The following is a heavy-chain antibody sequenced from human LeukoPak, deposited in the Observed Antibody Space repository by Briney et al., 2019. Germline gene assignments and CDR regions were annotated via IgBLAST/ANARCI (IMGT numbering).Heavy chain of an antibody. CDR1: GFNFSSYW. D-gene: IGHD5-12*01. V-gene: IGHV3-74*01. CDR2: INSDGSST. J-gene: IGHJ4*02. Sequence: PGGSLRLSCAASGFNFSSYWMHWVRKAPGKGPVCVSRINSDGSSTSYADSVKGRFTISKDNAKNTLYLQMNSLRAEDTAVYYCARDMSGYDRKVAFDYWGQGTLVTVSS. CDR3: ARDMSGYDRKVAFDY.